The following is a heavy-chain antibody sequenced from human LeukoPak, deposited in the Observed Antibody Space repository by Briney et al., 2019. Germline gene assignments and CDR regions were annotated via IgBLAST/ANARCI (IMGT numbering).Heavy chain of an antibody. J-gene: IGHJ5*02. Sequence: SETPSLTCSVSGGSISGHYWTWIRQPPGKGLEWIGSIYDSGSTYYNPSLKSRVTISVDTSKNQFSLKLNSVTAADTAVYYCARHYGPWGQGTLVTVSS. D-gene: IGHD3-10*01. CDR2: IYDSGST. V-gene: IGHV4-39*01. CDR3: ARHYGP. CDR1: GGSISGHY.